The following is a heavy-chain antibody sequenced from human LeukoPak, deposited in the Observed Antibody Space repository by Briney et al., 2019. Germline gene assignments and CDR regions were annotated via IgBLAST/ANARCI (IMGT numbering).Heavy chain of an antibody. Sequence: SSETLSLTCTVSGDSISSYYWSWIRQPAGKGLEWIGRIHPSGSTSYNPSLKSRVTLSADTSKNQFSLKLSSVTAADTAVYYCARGPPPDFDYWGRGTLVTVSS. J-gene: IGHJ4*02. V-gene: IGHV4-4*07. CDR3: ARGPPPDFDY. CDR1: GDSISSYY. CDR2: IHPSGST.